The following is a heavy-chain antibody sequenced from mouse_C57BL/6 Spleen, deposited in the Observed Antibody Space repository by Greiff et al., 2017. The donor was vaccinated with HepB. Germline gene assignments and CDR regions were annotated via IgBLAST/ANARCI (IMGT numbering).Heavy chain of an antibody. J-gene: IGHJ4*01. CDR3: ARGDYGSSLYAMDY. Sequence: VQLQQSGAELVRPGASVKLSCTASGYTFTSYWMHWVKQRPGQGLEWIGVIDPSDSYTNYNQKFKGKATLTVDTSSSTAYMQLSSLTSEDSAVYYCARGDYGSSLYAMDYWGQGTSVTVSS. CDR1: GYTFTSYW. V-gene: IGHV1-59*01. D-gene: IGHD1-1*01. CDR2: IDPSDSYT.